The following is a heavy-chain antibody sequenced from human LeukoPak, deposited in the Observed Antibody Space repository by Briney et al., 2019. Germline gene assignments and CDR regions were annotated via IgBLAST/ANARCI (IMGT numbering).Heavy chain of an antibody. CDR1: GGSISSRSYY. CDR2: IYSIGST. V-gene: IGHV4-61*10. D-gene: IGHD3-10*01. Sequence: SETLSLTCTVSGGSISSRSYYWSWIRQPAGKGLEWIGVIYSIGSTNYNPSLKSRVTISVNTSKNQFSLKLSSVTAADTAVYRARVVVTMVRGVIIDSWGQGTLVTVSS. CDR3: ARVVVTMVRGVIIDS. J-gene: IGHJ5*01.